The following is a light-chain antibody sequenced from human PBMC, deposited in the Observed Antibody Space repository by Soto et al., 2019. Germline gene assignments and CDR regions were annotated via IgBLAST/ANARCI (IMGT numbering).Light chain of an antibody. Sequence: IWLPQSHATPSLSPGGRSTPACGASQSVSSYLAWYQQKPGQAPRLLIYGASTRASGVPDRFSGSGSGTDFTLTISRLEPEDFAVYYCQQYGTSSRTFGQGTKVDIK. CDR2: GAS. CDR3: QQYGTSSRT. CDR1: QSVSSY. J-gene: IGKJ1*01. V-gene: IGKV3-20*01.